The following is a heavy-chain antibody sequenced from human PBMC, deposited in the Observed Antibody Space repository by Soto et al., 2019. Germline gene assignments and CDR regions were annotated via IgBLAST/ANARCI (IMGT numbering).Heavy chain of an antibody. CDR2: IIPIFGTA. J-gene: IGHJ5*01. D-gene: IGHD4-4*01. V-gene: IGHV1-69*13. CDR1: GGTFSSYA. CDR3: ATQGGWKSNYYNWFDS. Sequence: SVKVSCKASGGTFSSYAISWVRQAPGQGLEWMGGIIPIFGTANYAQKFQGRVTITADESTSPAYMELSSPRSEDTAVHYCATQGGWKSNYYNWFDSWGQGTLVTVSS.